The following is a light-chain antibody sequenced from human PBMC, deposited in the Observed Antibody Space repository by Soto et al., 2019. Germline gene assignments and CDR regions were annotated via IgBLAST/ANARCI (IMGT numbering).Light chain of an antibody. CDR3: CSYAGSSTVVV. J-gene: IGLJ2*01. Sequence: QSALTQPASVSGSPGQSITISCTGTSGVVGSYNLVSWYQQHPGKAPKLIIYEGIKRPSGVSNRFSGSKSGNTASLTISGLQAEDEADYFCCSYAGSSTVVVFGGGTKLT. V-gene: IGLV2-23*03. CDR2: EGI. CDR1: SGVVGSYNL.